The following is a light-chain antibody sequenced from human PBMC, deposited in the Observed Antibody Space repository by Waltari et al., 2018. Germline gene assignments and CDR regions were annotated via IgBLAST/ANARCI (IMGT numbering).Light chain of an antibody. CDR3: QKYASLPAT. CDR2: DTS. Sequence: EVVLTQSPGTLSLSPGEGATLSCRASQSVRRSLAWYQQKPGQAPRLLIYDTSRRATGIPDRFSGSGSGTDFSLTISRLEPEDFAMYYCQKYASLPATFGQGTKVEIK. J-gene: IGKJ1*01. CDR1: QSVRRS. V-gene: IGKV3-20*01.